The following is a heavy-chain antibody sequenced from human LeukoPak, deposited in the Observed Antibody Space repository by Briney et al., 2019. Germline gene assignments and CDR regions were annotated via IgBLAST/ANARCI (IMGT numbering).Heavy chain of an antibody. Sequence: PGGSLRLSCAASRFTFSSYAMSWVRQAPGKGLERVSAISGSGGTTYYAESVKGRFTISRDNSKNTLYLQVNTLRAEDTAVFYCAKNSGYSYGYYFDYWGQGTLVTVSS. CDR3: AKNSGYSYGYYFDY. J-gene: IGHJ4*02. D-gene: IGHD5-18*01. V-gene: IGHV3-23*01. CDR1: RFTFSSYA. CDR2: ISGSGGTT.